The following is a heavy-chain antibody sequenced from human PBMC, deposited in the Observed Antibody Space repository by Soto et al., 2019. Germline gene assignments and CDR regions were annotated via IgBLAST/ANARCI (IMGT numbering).Heavy chain of an antibody. J-gene: IGHJ6*03. V-gene: IGHV4-59*08. D-gene: IGHD1-26*01. CDR2: IYYSGST. Sequence: PSETLSLTFTVSGGSISSYYWSWIRQPPGKGLEWIGYIYYSGSTNYNPSLKSRVTISVDTSKNQFSLKLSSVTAADTAVYYCARLAHYRYYYYYYYMDVWGKGTTVTVSS. CDR3: ARLAHYRYYYYYYYMDV. CDR1: GGSISSYY.